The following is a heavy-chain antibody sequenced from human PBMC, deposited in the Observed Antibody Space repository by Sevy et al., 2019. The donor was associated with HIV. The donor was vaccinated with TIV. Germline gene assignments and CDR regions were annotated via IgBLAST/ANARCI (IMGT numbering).Heavy chain of an antibody. CDR2: IIPIFGTA. CDR3: AREGTAVAGTGYNWFDP. Sequence: ASVKVSCKAPGGTFSSYAISWVRQAPGQGLEWMGGIIPIFGTANYAQKFQGRVTITADESTSTAYMELSSLRSEDTAVYYCAREGTAVAGTGYNWFDPWGQGTLVTVSS. CDR1: GGTFSSYA. V-gene: IGHV1-69*13. J-gene: IGHJ5*02. D-gene: IGHD6-19*01.